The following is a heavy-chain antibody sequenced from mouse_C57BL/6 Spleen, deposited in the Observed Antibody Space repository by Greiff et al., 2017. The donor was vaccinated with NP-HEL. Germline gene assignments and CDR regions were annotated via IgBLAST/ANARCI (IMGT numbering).Heavy chain of an antibody. V-gene: IGHV1-80*01. CDR3: ARGTFFAY. J-gene: IGHJ3*01. Sequence: VKLQESGAELVKPGASVKISCKASGYAFSSYWMNWVKQRPGKGLEWIGQIYPGDGDTNYNGKFKGKATLTADKSSSTAYMQLSSLTSEDSAVYFCARGTFFAYWGQGTLVTVSA. CDR1: GYAFSSYW. CDR2: IYPGDGDT. D-gene: IGHD3-3*01.